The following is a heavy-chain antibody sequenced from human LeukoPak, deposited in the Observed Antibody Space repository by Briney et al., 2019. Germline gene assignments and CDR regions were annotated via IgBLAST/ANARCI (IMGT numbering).Heavy chain of an antibody. V-gene: IGHV5-10-1*01. CDR2: IDPSDSYT. CDR3: ASLLDSSGWANDALDI. Sequence: GESLRISCKGSGYSFTSYWISWVRQMPGKGLEWMGRIDPSDSYTNYSPSFQGHVTISADKSISTAYLQWSSLKASDTAMYYCASLLDSSGWANDALDIWGQGTMVTVSS. D-gene: IGHD6-19*01. CDR1: GYSFTSYW. J-gene: IGHJ3*02.